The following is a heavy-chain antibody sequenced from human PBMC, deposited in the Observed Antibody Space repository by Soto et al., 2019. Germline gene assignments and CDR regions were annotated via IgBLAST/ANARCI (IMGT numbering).Heavy chain of an antibody. Sequence: PGGSLRLSCAASGFTFSSYAMHWVRQAPGKGLEWVALMWYDRSHTYYAESVKGRFNISRDESKNMLFLHMSGLRAEDTAVYYCSRARPWRTGYYSGTYAWGSGTTVTVSS. V-gene: IGHV3-33*01. CDR1: GFTFSSYA. D-gene: IGHD3-9*01. J-gene: IGHJ6*04. CDR3: SRARPWRTGYYSGTYA. CDR2: MWYDRSHT.